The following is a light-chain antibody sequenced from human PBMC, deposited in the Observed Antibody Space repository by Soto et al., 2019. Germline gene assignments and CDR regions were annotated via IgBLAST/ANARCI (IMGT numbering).Light chain of an antibody. CDR2: GAS. Sequence: DIQMTQSPSSLSASVGDRVTITCRASQTITTYLNWYQQKPGKAPQLLIYGASTLQSGVPSRFTGSGSGTDFTLTISSLQPEDFATYHCQESHSTPWTFGQVTKVEIK. CDR1: QTITTY. J-gene: IGKJ1*01. V-gene: IGKV1-39*01. CDR3: QESHSTPWT.